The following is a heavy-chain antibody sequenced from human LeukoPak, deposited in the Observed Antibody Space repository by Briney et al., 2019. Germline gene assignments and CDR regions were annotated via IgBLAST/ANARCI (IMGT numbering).Heavy chain of an antibody. CDR1: GYTFTSYD. D-gene: IGHD6-13*01. V-gene: IGHV1-8*01. CDR2: MNPNSGNT. CDR3: ARRRRQQLNWFDP. J-gene: IGHJ5*02. Sequence: ASVKVSCKASGYTFTSYDINWVRQATGQGLEWMGWMNPNSGNTGYAQKFQGRVTMTRNTSISTAYVELSSLRSEDTAVYYCARRRRQQLNWFDPWGQGTLVTVSS.